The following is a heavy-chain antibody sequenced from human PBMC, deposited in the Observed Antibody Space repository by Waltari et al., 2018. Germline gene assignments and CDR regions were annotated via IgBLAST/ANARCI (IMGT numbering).Heavy chain of an antibody. J-gene: IGHJ4*02. V-gene: IGHV3-23*01. CDR1: GFTFGGYA. D-gene: IGHD3-10*01. Sequence: EVHLLESGGDLVQPGRSLRLSCAASGFTFGGYAMTWVRTAPGKGLEWVSVISHNSGTTHYADSVKGRFTISRDNSKNTLYLQMDSLRAEDTAVYFCAKFGFNSPSGRYFDYWGQGTLVTVSS. CDR3: AKFGFNSPSGRYFDY. CDR2: ISHNSGTT.